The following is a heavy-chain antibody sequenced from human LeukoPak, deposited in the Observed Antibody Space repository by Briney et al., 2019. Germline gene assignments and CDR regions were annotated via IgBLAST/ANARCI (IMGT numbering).Heavy chain of an antibody. CDR2: INHSGST. Sequence: SETLSLTCAVYGGSFSGYYWSWTRQPPGKGLEWIGEINHSGSTNYNPSLKSRVTISVDTSKNQFSLKLSSVTAADTAVYYCATLVYINGMDVWGQGTTVTVSS. D-gene: IGHD1-14*01. CDR3: ATLVYINGMDV. CDR1: GGSFSGYY. J-gene: IGHJ6*02. V-gene: IGHV4-34*01.